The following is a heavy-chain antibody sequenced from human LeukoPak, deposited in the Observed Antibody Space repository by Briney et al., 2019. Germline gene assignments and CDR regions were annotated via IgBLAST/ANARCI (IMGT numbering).Heavy chain of an antibody. CDR2: IYHSGST. CDR3: ARGYCSGGSCYRFDY. J-gene: IGHJ4*02. Sequence: SQTLSLTCAVSGGSISSGGYWWGWIRQPPGKGLEWIGYIYHSGSTYYNPSLKSRVTISVDRSKNQFSLKLSSVTAADTAVYYCARGYCSGGSCYRFDYWGQGTLVTVSS. D-gene: IGHD2-15*01. V-gene: IGHV4-30-2*01. CDR1: GGSISSGGYW.